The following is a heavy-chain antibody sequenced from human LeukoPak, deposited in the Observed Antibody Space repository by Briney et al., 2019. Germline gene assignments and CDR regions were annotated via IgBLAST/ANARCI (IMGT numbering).Heavy chain of an antibody. J-gene: IGHJ4*02. D-gene: IGHD6-13*01. CDR3: ARARSSSSHFDY. CDR2: IYYSGST. Sequence: PSETLSLTCTVSGGSISSYYWSWIRQPPGKGLEWIGYIYYSGSTNYNPSLKSRVTISVDTSKSQFSLKLSSVTAADTAVYYCARARSSSSHFDYWGQGTLVTVSS. V-gene: IGHV4-59*12. CDR1: GGSISSYY.